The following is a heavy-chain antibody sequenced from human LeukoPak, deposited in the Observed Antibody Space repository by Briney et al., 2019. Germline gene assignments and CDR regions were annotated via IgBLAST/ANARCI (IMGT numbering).Heavy chain of an antibody. Sequence: GGSLRLSCAASGFTFSSYAMNWVRQAPGKGLEWVSAISGSGGNTYYADSVKGRFTISRDNSKNTLYLQINSLRAEDTAVYYCAKDSSSWFRDAFDIWGLGKMVTVSS. J-gene: IGHJ3*02. CDR3: AKDSSSWFRDAFDI. CDR2: ISGSGGNT. V-gene: IGHV3-23*01. CDR1: GFTFSSYA. D-gene: IGHD6-13*01.